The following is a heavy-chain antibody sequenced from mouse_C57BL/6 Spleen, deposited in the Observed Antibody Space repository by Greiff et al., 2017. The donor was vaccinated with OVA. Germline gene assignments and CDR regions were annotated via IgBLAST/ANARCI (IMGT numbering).Heavy chain of an antibody. CDR3: ARSTAQALGY. D-gene: IGHD3-2*02. V-gene: IGHV1-53*01. CDR2: INPSNGGT. CDR1: GYTFTSYW. Sequence: VKLQESGTELVKPGASVKLSCKASGYTFTSYWMHWVKQRPGQGLEWIGNINPSNGGTNYNEKFKSKATLTVDKSSSTAYMQLSSLTSEDAAVYYCARSTAQALGYWGQGTTLTVSS. J-gene: IGHJ2*01.